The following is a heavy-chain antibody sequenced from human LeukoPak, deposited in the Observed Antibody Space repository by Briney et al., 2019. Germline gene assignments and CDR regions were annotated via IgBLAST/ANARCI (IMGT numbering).Heavy chain of an antibody. CDR1: GGSFSGYY. CDR3: ARDRPDYYGSGVDY. J-gene: IGHJ4*02. CDR2: INHSGST. V-gene: IGHV4-34*01. Sequence: PSETLSLTCAVYGGSFSGYYWSWIRQPPGKGLEWIGEINHSGSTNYNPSLKSRVTISVDTSKNQFSLKLSSVTAADTAVYYCARDRPDYYGSGVDYWGQGTLVTVSS. D-gene: IGHD3-10*01.